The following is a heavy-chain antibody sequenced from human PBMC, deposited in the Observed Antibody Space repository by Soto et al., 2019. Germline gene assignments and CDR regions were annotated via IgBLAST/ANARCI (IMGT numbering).Heavy chain of an antibody. D-gene: IGHD3-16*02. V-gene: IGHV4-31*03. CDR1: GGSISSGGYY. CDR2: IYYSGST. CDR3: ARASTYYDYIWGSYRYIPDGGLIDY. J-gene: IGHJ4*02. Sequence: QVQLQESGPGLVKPSQTLSLTCTVSGGSISSGGYYWSWIRQHPGKGLEWIGYIYYSGSTYYNPSLKSRVTISVDTSKNQFSLKLSSVTAADTAVYYCARASTYYDYIWGSYRYIPDGGLIDYWGQGTLVTVSS.